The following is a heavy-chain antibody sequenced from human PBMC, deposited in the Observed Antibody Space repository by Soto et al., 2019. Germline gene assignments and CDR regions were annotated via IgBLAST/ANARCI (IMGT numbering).Heavy chain of an antibody. D-gene: IGHD5-12*01. CDR1: GYTFTSYG. CDR2: ISAYNGNT. J-gene: IGHJ3*02. CDR3: AGVNSGYDFGAFDI. Sequence: ASVKVSGKASGYTFTSYGISWVRQAPGQGLEWMGWISAYNGNTNYAQKLQGRVTMTTDTSTSTAYMELRSLRSDDTAVYYCAGVNSGYDFGAFDIWGQGTMVTVS. V-gene: IGHV1-18*01.